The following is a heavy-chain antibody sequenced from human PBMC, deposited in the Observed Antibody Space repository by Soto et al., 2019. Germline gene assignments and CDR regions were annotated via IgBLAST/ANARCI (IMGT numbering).Heavy chain of an antibody. CDR1: GGSISSYY. Sequence: SETLSLTCTVSGGSISSYYWSWIRQPPGKGLEWIGYIYYSGSTNYNPSLKSRVTISVDTSKNQFSLNLSSMTAADTAVYYCAGNYDFWSGTPTLYYYYMDVWGKGTTVTVSS. V-gene: IGHV4-59*08. J-gene: IGHJ6*03. D-gene: IGHD3-3*01. CDR2: IYYSGST. CDR3: AGNYDFWSGTPTLYYYYMDV.